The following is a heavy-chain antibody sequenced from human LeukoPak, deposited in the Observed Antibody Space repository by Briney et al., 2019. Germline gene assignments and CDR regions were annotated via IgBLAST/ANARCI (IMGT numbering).Heavy chain of an antibody. CDR2: IKSDGKT. J-gene: IGHJ1*01. CDR1: GFTFSSYW. D-gene: IGHD3-22*01. V-gene: IGHV3-74*01. CDR3: ARAPSEIGGYYPEYFRH. Sequence: GGSLRLSCAASGFTFSSYWMHWVRQAPGKGLVWVSRIKSDGKTNYADSVKGRFTISRDNAKNTVSLQMNSLRAEDTGVYYCARAPSEIGGYYPEYFRHWGQGTLVTVS.